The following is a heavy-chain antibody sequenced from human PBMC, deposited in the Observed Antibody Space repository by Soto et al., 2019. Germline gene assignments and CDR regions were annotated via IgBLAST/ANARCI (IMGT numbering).Heavy chain of an antibody. CDR1: GYTFTDHY. V-gene: IGHV1-2*02. D-gene: IGHD2-8*01. CDR2: INPNSGST. Sequence: ASVKVSCKTSGYTFTDHYMHWLRQAPGQGLEWMGWINPNSGSTNYAQKFQGRVTMTRDTSISTAYMELSRLRSDDTAMYYCASCTNGACFLYGMDVWGQGTTVTVSS. CDR3: ASCTNGACFLYGMDV. J-gene: IGHJ6*02.